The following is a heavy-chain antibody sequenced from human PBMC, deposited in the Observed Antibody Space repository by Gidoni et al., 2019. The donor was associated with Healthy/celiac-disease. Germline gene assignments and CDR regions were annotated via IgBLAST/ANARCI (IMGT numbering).Heavy chain of an antibody. J-gene: IGHJ4*02. CDR1: GYTFTGYY. D-gene: IGHD3-16*02. Sequence: QVQLVQSGAEVKKPGASVKVSCKASGYTFTGYYMHWVRQAPGQGLEWMGWINPNSGGTNYAQKFQGRVTMTRDTSISTAYMELSRLRSDDTAVYYCARDPSSYDYVWGSYRPASNYFDYWGQGTLVTVSS. CDR3: ARDPSSYDYVWGSYRPASNYFDY. V-gene: IGHV1-2*02. CDR2: INPNSGGT.